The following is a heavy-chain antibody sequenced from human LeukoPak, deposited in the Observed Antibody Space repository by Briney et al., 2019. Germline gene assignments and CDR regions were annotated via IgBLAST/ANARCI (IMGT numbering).Heavy chain of an antibody. J-gene: IGHJ4*02. Sequence: GALELFFSASGFGFRNYGMHWVRPAPGKGVGGGASVSNDGRVQYYADSVKGRFTISRDNSKNTLSLQMNSLRAEDTAVYYCTKEGGPMAVTTERYSFDQWGQGTLVTVSS. CDR1: GFGFRNYG. V-gene: IGHV3-30*18. D-gene: IGHD4-17*01. CDR2: VSNDGRVQ. CDR3: TKEGGPMAVTTERYSFDQ.